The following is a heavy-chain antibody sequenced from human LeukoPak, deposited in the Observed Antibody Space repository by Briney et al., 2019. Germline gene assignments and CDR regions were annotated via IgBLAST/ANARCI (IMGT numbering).Heavy chain of an antibody. CDR3: ARRYCGGDCYAYDAFDI. CDR2: IKQDGSEK. J-gene: IGHJ3*02. CDR1: GFTFSSYW. D-gene: IGHD2-21*02. V-gene: IGHV3-7*01. Sequence: PGGSLRLSCAASGFTFSSYWMSWVRQAPGKGLEWVANIKQDGSEKYYVDSVKGRFTISRDNAKNSLYLQMNSLRAEDTAVYYCARRYCGGDCYAYDAFDIWGQGTMVTVSS.